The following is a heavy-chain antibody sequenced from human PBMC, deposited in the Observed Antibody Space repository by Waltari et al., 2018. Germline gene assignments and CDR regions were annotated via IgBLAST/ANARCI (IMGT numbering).Heavy chain of an antibody. V-gene: IGHV1-69-2*01. D-gene: IGHD1-26*01. J-gene: IGHJ5*01. CDR1: GYTFTDYY. Sequence: EVQLVQSGAEVKKPGAAARITCRASGYTFTDYYIHWIQQAPGKGLTWMGRVLPDLGDTLFVPHVQGRLTLTADTSRDTAYMELTSLHYDDTAVYYCARGPLGAAHWFDSWGQGTLVTVSS. CDR3: ARGPLGAAHWFDS. CDR2: VLPDLGDT.